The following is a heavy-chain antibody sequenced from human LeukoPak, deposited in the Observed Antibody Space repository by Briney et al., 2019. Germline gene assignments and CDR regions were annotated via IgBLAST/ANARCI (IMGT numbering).Heavy chain of an antibody. Sequence: RGSLRLSCAASGFTFSSYGMHWVRQAPGKGLEWVSSISSSSTYIYYADSVKGRFIISRDNAKNSLYLQMNSLRAEDTAVYYCARPHPRTVFGVFSYYYGMDVWGQGTTVTVSS. CDR2: ISSSSTYI. D-gene: IGHD3-3*01. CDR3: ARPHPRTVFGVFSYYYGMDV. CDR1: GFTFSSYG. J-gene: IGHJ6*02. V-gene: IGHV3-21*01.